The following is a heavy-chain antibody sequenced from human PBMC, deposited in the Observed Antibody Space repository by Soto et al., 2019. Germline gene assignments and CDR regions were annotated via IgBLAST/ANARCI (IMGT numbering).Heavy chain of an antibody. Sequence: QVQLVQSGAEVKKPGSSVKVSCKASGGTFSSYTIGWVRQAPGQGLEWMGQIIPIFGAAKYAPKFQGRVTLTADESTSTVYMVLRRLTSDDTGVYYCARAPDRSTYLGVPYWGQGTLVTVSS. CDR2: IIPIFGAA. D-gene: IGHD2-2*01. V-gene: IGHV1-69*12. CDR3: ARAPDRSTYLGVPY. J-gene: IGHJ4*02. CDR1: GGTFSSYT.